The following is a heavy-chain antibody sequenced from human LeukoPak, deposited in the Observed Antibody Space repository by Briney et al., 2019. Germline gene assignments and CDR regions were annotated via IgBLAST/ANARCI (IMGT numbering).Heavy chain of an antibody. CDR1: GGSISSYY. J-gene: IGHJ4*02. D-gene: IGHD2/OR15-2a*01. V-gene: IGHV4-4*07. CDR3: AGHHPRNTVDF. Sequence: SETLSLTCTVSGGSISSYYWSWVRQPAGKGLEWIGRIYTSGSTNYNPSLKSRVTISLDTSKNQFSLKLSSVTAADTAVYYCAGHHPRNTVDFWGQGTLVTVSS. CDR2: IYTSGST.